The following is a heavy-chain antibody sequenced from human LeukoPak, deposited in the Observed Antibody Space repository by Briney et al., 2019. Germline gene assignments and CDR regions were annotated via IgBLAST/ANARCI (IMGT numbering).Heavy chain of an antibody. CDR3: AREPYGSGTHYFDY. D-gene: IGHD3-10*01. CDR2: ISYDGTNI. J-gene: IGHJ4*02. Sequence: GGSLRLSCAASGFTFSSHSMHWVRQAPGKGLEWVAVISYDGTNIHYADSVKGRFTISRDNSKNTVSLQMNSLKAEDAALYYCAREPYGSGTHYFDYWGQGTPVTVSS. V-gene: IGHV3-30-3*01. CDR1: GFTFSSHS.